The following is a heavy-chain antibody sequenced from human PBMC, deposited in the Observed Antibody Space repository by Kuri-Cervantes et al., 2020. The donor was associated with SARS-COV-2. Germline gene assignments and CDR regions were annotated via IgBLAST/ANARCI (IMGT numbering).Heavy chain of an antibody. CDR3: ARGRDKRYSSGSYYYYGMDV. V-gene: IGHV4-34*01. CDR1: GVSFSGYD. Sequence: ESLKISCAVYGVSFSGYDWSWIRQHPGKGLEWIGEIKHSGSTNYNPSLKSRVTISVDTSKNQFSLKLSSVAAADTAVYYCARGRDKRYSSGSYYYYGMDVWGQGTTVTVSS. D-gene: IGHD6-19*01. J-gene: IGHJ6*02. CDR2: IKHSGST.